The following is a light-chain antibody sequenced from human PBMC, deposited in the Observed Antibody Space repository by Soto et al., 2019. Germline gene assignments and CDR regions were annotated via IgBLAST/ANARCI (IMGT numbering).Light chain of an antibody. J-gene: IGKJ1*01. V-gene: IGKV3-15*01. CDR1: QSISSN. CDR3: HQYNNRPPGA. CDR2: GAS. Sequence: DIVMTQSPATLSVSPGERVTISCRASQSISSNLAWYQQKPGQAPRLLMYGASTSATGIPHRFSGSWSGTKFTLTTSSGQSEDFADHYCHQYNNRPPGAFGRGTKVEIK.